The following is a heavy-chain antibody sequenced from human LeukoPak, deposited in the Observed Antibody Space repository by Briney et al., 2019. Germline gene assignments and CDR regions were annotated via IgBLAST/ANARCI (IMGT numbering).Heavy chain of an antibody. J-gene: IGHJ3*02. CDR1: GYTFTSYG. V-gene: IGHV1-18*01. D-gene: IGHD1-26*01. CDR3: ASTSGSYYGGLAFDI. CDR2: ISAYNGNT. Sequence: ASVKVSCKASGYTFTSYGISWVRQAPGQGLEWMGWISAYNGNTNYAQKLQGRVTMTTDTSTSTAYMELRGLRSDDTAVYYCASTSGSYYGGLAFDIWGQGTMVTVSS.